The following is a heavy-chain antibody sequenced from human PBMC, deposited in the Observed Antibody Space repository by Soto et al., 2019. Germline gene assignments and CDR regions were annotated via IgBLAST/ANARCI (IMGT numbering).Heavy chain of an antibody. V-gene: IGHV1-3*01. CDR2: INAANGDT. J-gene: IGHJ6*02. CDR3: GRSVVGATGEILYNAMDV. D-gene: IGHD1-26*01. CDR1: GYTFTSYD. Sequence: QVQLVQSGAEVKKPGASVQVSCKASGYTFTSYDLHWVRQARGERPEWMGWINAANGDTKYSKKFQGRVTITRDTSASTGYMELSSLRSEDTAVYYCGRSVVGATGEILYNAMDVWGQGTTVTVSS.